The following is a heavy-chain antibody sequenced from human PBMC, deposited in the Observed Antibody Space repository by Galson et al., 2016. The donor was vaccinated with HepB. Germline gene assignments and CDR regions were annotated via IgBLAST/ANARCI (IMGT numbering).Heavy chain of an antibody. J-gene: IGHJ6*02. CDR1: EFTVSNNY. V-gene: IGHV3-66*01. CDR3: AGRGASSSSWYSDYQYGMDV. Sequence: SLRLSCAASEFTVSNNYMSWVRQAPGKGLERVSILYSGGTTYQADTVKGRFTISRDNSNNTLYLQMNSLRHEDTAVYYCAGRGASSSSWYSDYQYGMDVWGQGTTVTVSS. CDR2: LYSGGTT. D-gene: IGHD6-13*01.